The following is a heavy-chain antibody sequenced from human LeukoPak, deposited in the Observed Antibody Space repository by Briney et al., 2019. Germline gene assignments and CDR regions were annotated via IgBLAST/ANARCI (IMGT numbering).Heavy chain of an antibody. J-gene: IGHJ4*02. CDR3: ARRRRDGDFGVAFFDY. V-gene: IGHV1-69*13. CDR1: GGTFSSYA. D-gene: IGHD3-3*01. Sequence: ASVKVSCKASGGTFSSYAISWVRQAPGQGLEWMGGIIPIFGTANYAQKFQGRVTITADESTSTAYMELSSLRSEDTAVYYCARRRRDGDFGVAFFDYWGRGTLVTVSS. CDR2: IIPIFGTA.